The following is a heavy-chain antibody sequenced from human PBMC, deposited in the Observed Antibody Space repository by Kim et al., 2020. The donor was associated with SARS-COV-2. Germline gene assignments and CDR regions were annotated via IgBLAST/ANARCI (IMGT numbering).Heavy chain of an antibody. J-gene: IGHJ4*01. CDR1: GFTFSNYA. CDR2: ISNDGNNK. CDR3: ARTTGFPGQYYYASGSGLGY. Sequence: GGSLRLSCAASGFTFSNYALHWVRQAPGKGLEWVAVISNDGNNKYYVDSVKGRFTISRDDSKNTLYLQMNSLRTEDTAMYYCARTTGFPGQYYYASGSGLGYWGHGTLVTVSS. D-gene: IGHD3-10*01. V-gene: IGHV3-30*04.